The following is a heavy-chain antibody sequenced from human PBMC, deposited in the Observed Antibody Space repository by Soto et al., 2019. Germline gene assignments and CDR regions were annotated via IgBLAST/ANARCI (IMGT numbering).Heavy chain of an antibody. CDR3: ARHPSDFWFDP. Sequence: QLQLQESGPGLVKPSETLSLTCTVSGGSIRSSSYFWGWIRQPPGKGLEWTGSIYYSGTTYYNPSPKRRVTVSVDTSKNQFSLKLSSVTAADTAVYYCARHPSDFWFDPWGQGTLGTVSS. CDR1: GGSIRSSSYF. J-gene: IGHJ5*02. CDR2: IYYSGTT. V-gene: IGHV4-39*01. D-gene: IGHD2-21*02.